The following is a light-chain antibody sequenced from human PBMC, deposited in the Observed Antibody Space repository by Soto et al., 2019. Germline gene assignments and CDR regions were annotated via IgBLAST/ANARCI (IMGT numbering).Light chain of an antibody. J-gene: IGLJ3*02. Sequence: QSVLTQPASVSGSPGQSITISCTGTNSNVGAYSYVSWYQQHPGKAPKLMIYDVLKRPSGVPDRFSGSKSGDTASLTISGLQAEDEADYYCCSYAGSYNWVFGGGTQLTVL. CDR2: DVL. CDR1: NSNVGAYSY. CDR3: CSYAGSYNWV. V-gene: IGLV2-11*01.